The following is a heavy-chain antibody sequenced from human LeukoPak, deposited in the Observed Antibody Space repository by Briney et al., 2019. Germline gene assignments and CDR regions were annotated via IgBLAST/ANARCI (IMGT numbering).Heavy chain of an antibody. Sequence: PGRSLRLSCAASGFTFSRYWMHSVRQVPGKGLMCLSRIKRDGSSTWYADSVKGRFIISRDNAGNTLSLQMNSLRAEDTGLYYCARDHDGVGATIDLWGQGTLVTVSS. CDR1: GFTFSRYW. D-gene: IGHD1-26*01. V-gene: IGHV3-74*01. J-gene: IGHJ5*02. CDR2: IKRDGSST. CDR3: ARDHDGVGATIDL.